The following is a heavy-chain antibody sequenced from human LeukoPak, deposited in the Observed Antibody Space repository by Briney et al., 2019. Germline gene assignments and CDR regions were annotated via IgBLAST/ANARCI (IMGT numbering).Heavy chain of an antibody. CDR2: IIPIFGTA. D-gene: IGHD3-9*01. Sequence: SVKVSCKASGGTFISYAISWVRQAPGQGLEWMGGIIPIFGTANYAQKFQGRVTITADESTSTAYMELSSLRSEDTAVYYCARDGSDVDWLSAGMDVWGKGTTVTVSS. CDR3: ARDGSDVDWLSAGMDV. CDR1: GGTFISYA. J-gene: IGHJ6*04. V-gene: IGHV1-69*01.